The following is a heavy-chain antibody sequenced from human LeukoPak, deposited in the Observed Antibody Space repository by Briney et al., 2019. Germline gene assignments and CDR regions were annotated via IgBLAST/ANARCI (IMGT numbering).Heavy chain of an antibody. J-gene: IGHJ4*02. Sequence: ASVKVSCKASGYTFTSYGISWVRQAPGQGLEWMGWISAYNGNTNYAQKFQGRVTMTRDTSISTAYMELSRLRSDDTAVYYCARDLGGYAGGFDYWGQGTLVTVSS. CDR2: ISAYNGNT. CDR3: ARDLGGYAGGFDY. CDR1: GYTFTSYG. D-gene: IGHD5-12*01. V-gene: IGHV1-18*01.